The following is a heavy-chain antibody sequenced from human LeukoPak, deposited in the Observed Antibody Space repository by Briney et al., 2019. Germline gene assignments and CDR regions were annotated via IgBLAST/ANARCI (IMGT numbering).Heavy chain of an antibody. CDR2: VSAYKGYT. J-gene: IGHJ4*02. Sequence: ASVRVSCKTSGYVFNSFGITWLRQAPGQGLEWMGWVSAYKGYTSHAQKFQDRVIMTTDTSTTTAYMELSSLRSDDTAVYYCARVGITFGGVLVDALFDYWGQGTLVTVSS. CDR3: ARVGITFGGVLVDALFDY. D-gene: IGHD3-16*02. CDR1: GYVFNSFG. V-gene: IGHV1-18*01.